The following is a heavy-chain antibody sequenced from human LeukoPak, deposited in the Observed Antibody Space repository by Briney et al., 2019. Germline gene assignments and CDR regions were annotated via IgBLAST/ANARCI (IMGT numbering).Heavy chain of an antibody. V-gene: IGHV1-69*13. J-gene: IGHJ4*02. D-gene: IGHD1-26*01. Sequence: SVKVSCKASGGTFSSYAISWVRQAPGQGLEWMGGIIPIFGTANYAQKFQGRVTITADESTSTAYMELSSLRSEDTAVYYCARALRQGGSYSTRSLGYFDYWGQGTLVTVSS. CDR1: GGTFSSYA. CDR2: IIPIFGTA. CDR3: ARALRQGGSYSTRSLGYFDY.